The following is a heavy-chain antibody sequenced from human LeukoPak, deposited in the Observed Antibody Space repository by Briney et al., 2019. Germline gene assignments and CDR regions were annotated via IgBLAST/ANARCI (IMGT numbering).Heavy chain of an antibody. V-gene: IGHV3-66*01. CDR1: GFTASSNY. CDR2: IYSGGST. D-gene: IGHD6-13*01. Sequence: PGGSLRLSCAASGFTASSNYMSWVRQAPGKGLEWVSVIYSGGSTYYADSVKGRFTISRDNSKNTLYLQMNSLRAEDTAVYYCATSPASSCLDDWGQGTLVTVSS. J-gene: IGHJ4*02. CDR3: ATSPASSCLDD.